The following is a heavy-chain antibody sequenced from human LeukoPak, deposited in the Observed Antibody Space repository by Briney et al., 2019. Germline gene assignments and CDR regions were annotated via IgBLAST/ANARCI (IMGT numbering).Heavy chain of an antibody. V-gene: IGHV2-70*04. CDR3: AREGSGWEFDY. CDR2: IDWDDDK. Sequence: SGPALVKPTQTLTLTCTFSGFSLSTSGMRVSWIRQSPGKALEWLARIDWDDDKFYSTSLKTRLTISKDTSKNQVVLTMTNMDPVDTATYYCAREGSGWEFDYWGQGTLVTVSS. D-gene: IGHD6-19*01. J-gene: IGHJ4*02. CDR1: GFSLSTSGMR.